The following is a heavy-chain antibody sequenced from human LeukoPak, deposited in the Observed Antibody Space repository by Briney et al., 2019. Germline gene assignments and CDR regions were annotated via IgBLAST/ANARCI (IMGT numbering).Heavy chain of an antibody. D-gene: IGHD6-13*01. CDR3: AIRGIEDRSLPLSY. CDR2: MNPNSGNT. V-gene: IGHV1-8*03. Sequence: ASVKVSCKASGYTFTSYDINWVRQATGQGLEWVGWMNPNSGNTGYAQKFQGRLTITRNTSISTAFMELSSLRSEDTAVYYCAIRGIEDRSLPLSYWGQGTLVTVSS. J-gene: IGHJ4*02. CDR1: GYTFTSYD.